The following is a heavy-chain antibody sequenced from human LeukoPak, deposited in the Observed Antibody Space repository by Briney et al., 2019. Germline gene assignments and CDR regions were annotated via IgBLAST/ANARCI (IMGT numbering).Heavy chain of an antibody. D-gene: IGHD3-10*01. V-gene: IGHV4-4*07. CDR3: ARAPYGSGANWFDP. J-gene: IGHJ5*02. Sequence: SETLSLTCTVSGGTFSTYYWNWIRQPPGKGLERVARIYPSGSTNYNPSLKSRVTMSADTSKNQFSLKLSSVTAADTAVYYCARAPYGSGANWFDPWGQGTLVTVSS. CDR1: GGTFSTYY. CDR2: IYPSGST.